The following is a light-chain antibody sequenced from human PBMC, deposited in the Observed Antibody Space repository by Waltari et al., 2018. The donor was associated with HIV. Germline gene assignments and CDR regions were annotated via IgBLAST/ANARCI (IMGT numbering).Light chain of an antibody. Sequence: QSVLTPPPSVSGAPGQRVTISCTGSSSNIGAGYDVHWYQQLPGTAPKLLIYGNSNRPSGVPDRFSGSKSGTSASLAITGLQAEDEADYYCQSYDSFWVFGGGTKLTVL. J-gene: IGLJ3*02. V-gene: IGLV1-40*01. CDR3: QSYDSFWV. CDR2: GNS. CDR1: SSNIGAGYD.